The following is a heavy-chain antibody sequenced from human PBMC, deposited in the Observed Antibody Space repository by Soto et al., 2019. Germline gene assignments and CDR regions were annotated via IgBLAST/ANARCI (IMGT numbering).Heavy chain of an antibody. Sequence: QVQLVQSGAEVKKPGASVKVSCKASGYTFTSYGVSWVRQAPGQGLEWMGWSSAYNGNTNYAQKLQGRVTMTTDTSTSTAYMELRSLRSDDTAVYYCARDPGCRRRTSCYYYGMDVWGQGTTVTVSS. D-gene: IGHD2-2*01. J-gene: IGHJ6*02. CDR1: GYTFTSYG. CDR3: ARDPGCRRRTSCYYYGMDV. CDR2: SSAYNGNT. V-gene: IGHV1-18*04.